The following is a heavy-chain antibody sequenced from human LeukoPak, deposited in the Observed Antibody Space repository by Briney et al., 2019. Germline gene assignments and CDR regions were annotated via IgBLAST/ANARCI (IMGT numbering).Heavy chain of an antibody. CDR1: GFTFSSYG. Sequence: GGSLRLSCAASGFTFSSYGMHWVRQAPGKGLEWVAVIWYDGSNKYYADSVKGRFTISRDNSKNTLYLQMNSLRAEDTAVYYCAGGGRRGGFVSAGFDYWGQGTLVTVSS. CDR3: AGGGRRGGFVSAGFDY. J-gene: IGHJ4*02. V-gene: IGHV3-33*01. CDR2: IWYDGSNK. D-gene: IGHD1-14*01.